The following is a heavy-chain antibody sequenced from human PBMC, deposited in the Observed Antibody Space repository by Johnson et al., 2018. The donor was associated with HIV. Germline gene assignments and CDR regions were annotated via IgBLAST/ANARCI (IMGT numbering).Heavy chain of an antibody. CDR3: AKVRRGSSWDLRAFDI. Sequence: MQLVESGGGLVQSGGSLRLSCSASGITVSSNYMSWVRRAPGKGLEWVSLIFSVGNTNYADSVKGRFTISRDNSKNMLYLQMNSLKTEDTAVYYCAKVRRGSSWDLRAFDIWGQGTMVTVSS. J-gene: IGHJ3*02. V-gene: IGHV3-66*01. CDR1: GITVSSNY. CDR2: IFSVGNT. D-gene: IGHD6-13*01.